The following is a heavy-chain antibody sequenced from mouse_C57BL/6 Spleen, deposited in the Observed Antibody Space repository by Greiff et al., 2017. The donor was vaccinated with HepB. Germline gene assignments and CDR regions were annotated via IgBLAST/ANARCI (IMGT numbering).Heavy chain of an antibody. CDR1: GYSFTDYN. D-gene: IGHD1-1*01. Sequence: EVQLQESGPELVKPGASVKISCKASGYSFTDYNMNWVKQSNGKSLEWIGVINPNYGTTSYNQKFKGKATLTVDQSSSTAYMQRNSLTSEDSAVYCCAPYGSSYQGYFDVWGTGTTVTVSS. CDR2: INPNYGTT. CDR3: APYGSSYQGYFDV. V-gene: IGHV1-39*01. J-gene: IGHJ1*03.